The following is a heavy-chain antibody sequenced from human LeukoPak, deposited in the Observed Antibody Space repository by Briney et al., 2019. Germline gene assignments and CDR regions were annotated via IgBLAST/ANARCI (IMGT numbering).Heavy chain of an antibody. J-gene: IGHJ6*02. Sequence: GGSLRLSCEASGFSFTSDWMTWARQAPGKGLEWVANIKQDGSVKHYVDSVKGAFTISRDNAKNSLYLQMNGLRAEDTAVYYCARDQGSYYGVDVWGQGTTVTVSS. CDR3: ARDQGSYYGVDV. CDR1: GFSFTSDW. CDR2: IKQDGSVK. V-gene: IGHV3-7*05.